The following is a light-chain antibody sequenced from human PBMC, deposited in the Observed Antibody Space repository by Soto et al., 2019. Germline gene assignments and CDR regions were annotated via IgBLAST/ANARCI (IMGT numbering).Light chain of an antibody. CDR3: AAWDDGLFV. V-gene: IGLV1-44*01. CDR1: SSNIGSNT. Sequence: QSVLTQSPSASGTPGQRVTISCSGGSSNIGSNTVTWYQHLPGRAPQVLIYGNSQRASGVPVRFSGSKSATSASLAISGLLSEDEADYYCAAWDDGLFVFGSGTKLTVL. J-gene: IGLJ1*01. CDR2: GNS.